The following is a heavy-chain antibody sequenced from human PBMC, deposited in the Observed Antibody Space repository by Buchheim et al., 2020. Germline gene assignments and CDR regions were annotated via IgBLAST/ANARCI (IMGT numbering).Heavy chain of an antibody. Sequence: QVHLVQSGAEVKKPGASVKVSCKASGYTFTIYGIHWVRQAPGQGLEWMGWINAGSGYTKYSQKFQGRVSITRDTPASTAYMELSSLRSEDTAVYYCARADGASSFDYWGQGTL. CDR3: ARADGASSFDY. CDR1: GYTFTIYG. CDR2: INAGSGYT. J-gene: IGHJ4*02. V-gene: IGHV1-3*01. D-gene: IGHD1-26*01.